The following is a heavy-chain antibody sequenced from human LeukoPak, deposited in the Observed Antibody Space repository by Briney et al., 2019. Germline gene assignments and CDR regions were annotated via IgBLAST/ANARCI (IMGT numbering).Heavy chain of an antibody. J-gene: IGHJ4*02. CDR2: NSHDGGGK. Sequence: GGSLRLSCAASGFSFSSYAMSWVRQAPGKGLEWVSSNSHDGGGKYYADSVKGRFTISRDNSKGTLYLQMSSLRAEDTAIYYCAKRDSYSNSPIDYWGQGTLVTVSS. V-gene: IGHV3-23*01. CDR1: GFSFSSYA. CDR3: AKRDSYSNSPIDY. D-gene: IGHD6-13*01.